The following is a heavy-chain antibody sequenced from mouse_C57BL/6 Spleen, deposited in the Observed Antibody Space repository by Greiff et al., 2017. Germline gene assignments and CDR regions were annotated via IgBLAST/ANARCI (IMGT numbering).Heavy chain of an antibody. CDR2: IYPGDGDT. J-gene: IGHJ2*01. V-gene: IGHV1-82*01. CDR1: GYAFSSSW. D-gene: IGHD1-1*01. CDR3: AKSRYYGSSAFDY. Sequence: QVQLQQSGPELVKPGASVKISCKASGYAFSSSWMNWVKQRPGKGLEWIGRIYPGDGDTKYNGKFKGKATLTADKSSSTAYMQLSSLTSEDSAVYICAKSRYYGSSAFDYWGQGTTLTVAS.